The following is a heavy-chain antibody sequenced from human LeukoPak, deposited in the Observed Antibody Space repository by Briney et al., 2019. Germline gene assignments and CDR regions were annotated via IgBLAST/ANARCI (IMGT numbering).Heavy chain of an antibody. Sequence: GGSLRLSCAASEFTFSGFWMNWVRQAPGKGLEWVSSISSSSSYIYYADSVKGRFTISRDNAKNSLYLQMNSLRAEDTAVYYCARDRYYDSSGCFDYWGQGTLVTVSS. D-gene: IGHD3-22*01. J-gene: IGHJ4*02. CDR2: ISSSSSYI. CDR3: ARDRYYDSSGCFDY. V-gene: IGHV3-21*01. CDR1: EFTFSGFW.